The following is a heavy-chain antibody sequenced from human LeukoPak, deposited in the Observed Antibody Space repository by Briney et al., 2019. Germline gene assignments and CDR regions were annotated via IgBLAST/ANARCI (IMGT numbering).Heavy chain of an antibody. V-gene: IGHV1-69*04. D-gene: IGHD3-22*01. CDR2: IIPILGIA. CDR3: ARDRPYDSTAFDY. J-gene: IGHJ4*02. CDR1: GGTFSSYA. Sequence: ASVKVSCKASGGTFSSYAISWVRQAPGQGLEWMGRIIPILGIANYAQKFQGRVTITADKSTSTAYMELSSLRSEDTAVYYCARDRPYDSTAFDYWGQGTLVTVSS.